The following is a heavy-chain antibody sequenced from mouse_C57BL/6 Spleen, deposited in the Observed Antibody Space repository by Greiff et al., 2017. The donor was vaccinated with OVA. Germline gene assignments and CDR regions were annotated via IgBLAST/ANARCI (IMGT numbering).Heavy chain of an antibody. CDR2: SRNKANDYTT. CDR3: ARDAGYGPWYFDV. J-gene: IGHJ1*03. Sequence: EVQRVESGGGLVQSGRSLRLSCATSGFTFSDFYMEWVRQAPGKGLEWIAASRNKANDYTTEYSASVKGRFIVSRDTSQSILYLQMNALRAEDTAIYYCARDAGYGPWYFDVWGTGTTVTVSS. CDR1: GFTFSDFY. D-gene: IGHD1-1*01. V-gene: IGHV7-1*01.